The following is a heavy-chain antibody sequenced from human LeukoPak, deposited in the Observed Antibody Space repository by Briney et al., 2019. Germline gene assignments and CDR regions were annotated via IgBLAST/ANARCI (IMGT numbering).Heavy chain of an antibody. D-gene: IGHD3-10*01. V-gene: IGHV6-1*01. CDR3: VRDSGMGLDAFDI. CDR1: GDSVSSNSAT. CDR2: TYYRSRWLN. J-gene: IGHJ3*02. Sequence: PSQTLSLTCAISGDSVSSNSATWNWIRQSPSRGLEWLGRTYYRSRWLNDYAVSVKGRITVNPDTSKNQFSLQSHSVSPEDTAVYYCVRDSGMGLDAFDIWGQGTMVTVSS.